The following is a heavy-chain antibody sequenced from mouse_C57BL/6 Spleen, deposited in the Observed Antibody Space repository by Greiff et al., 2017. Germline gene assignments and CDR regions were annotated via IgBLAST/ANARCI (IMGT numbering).Heavy chain of an antibody. CDR2: IYWDDDK. D-gene: IGHD2-1*01. J-gene: IGHJ2*01. Sequence: QVTLKVSGPGILQSSQTLSLTCSFSGFSLRTSGMGVSWIRQPSGKGLEWLAHIYWDDDKRYNPSLKSRLTLSKDTCRTQVLLRITSLDTADTATYYGARRGCNCGFDYWGQGTTLTVSS. V-gene: IGHV8-12*01. CDR1: GFSLRTSGMG. CDR3: ARRGCNCGFDY.